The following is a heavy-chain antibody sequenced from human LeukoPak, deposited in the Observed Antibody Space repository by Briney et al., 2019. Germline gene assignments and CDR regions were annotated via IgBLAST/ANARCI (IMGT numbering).Heavy chain of an antibody. CDR1: GYSISSGHY. CDR3: ARDSYYYDSSGYYRFDY. Sequence: SETLSLTCTVSGYSISSGHYWGWIRQPPGKGLEWIGSIYHSGSTYYNPSLKSRVTISVDKSKNQFSLKLRSVTAADTAVYYCARDSYYYDSSGYYRFDYWGQGTLVTVSS. D-gene: IGHD3-22*01. CDR2: IYHSGST. V-gene: IGHV4-38-2*02. J-gene: IGHJ4*02.